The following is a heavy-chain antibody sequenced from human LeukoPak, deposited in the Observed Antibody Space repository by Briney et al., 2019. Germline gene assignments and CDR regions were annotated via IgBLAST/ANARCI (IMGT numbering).Heavy chain of an antibody. V-gene: IGHV3-73*01. J-gene: IGHJ4*02. CDR2: IRSKANSYAT. D-gene: IGHD2-2*01. CDR1: GFTFSGPA. CDR3: TRLKGGSTS. Sequence: GGSLRLSCAASGFTFSGPAMHWVRQASGKGLEWVGRIRSKANSYATAYAASVKGRFTISRDDSKNTAYLQMNSLKTEDTAVYYCTRLKGGSTSWGQGTLATVSS.